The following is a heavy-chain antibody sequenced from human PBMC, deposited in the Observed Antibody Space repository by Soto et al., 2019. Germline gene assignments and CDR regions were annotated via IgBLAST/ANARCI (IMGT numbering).Heavy chain of an antibody. CDR3: ARVAVVVVAATPTNWFDP. V-gene: IGHV4-30-4*01. CDR1: GGSISSGDYY. D-gene: IGHD2-15*01. CDR2: IYYSGST. J-gene: IGHJ5*02. Sequence: SETLSLTCTVSGGSISSGDYYWSWIRQPPGKGLEWIGYIYYSGSTYYNPSLKSRVTISVDTSKNQFSLKLSSVTAADTAVYYCARVAVVVVAATPTNWFDPWGQGTLVTVSS.